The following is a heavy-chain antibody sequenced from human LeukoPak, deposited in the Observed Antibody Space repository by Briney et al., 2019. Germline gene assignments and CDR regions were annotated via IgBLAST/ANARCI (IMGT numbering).Heavy chain of an antibody. J-gene: IGHJ4*02. CDR2: ISASGGTK. Sequence: PGGSLRLSCAASGFTFSNYAMNWVRQALGKGLEWVSCISASGGTKLYADSVKGRFIISRDDSKNTLYVQMSSLRAEDTAVYYCARSLKWNLVGFDYWGQGTLVTVSS. V-gene: IGHV3-23*01. D-gene: IGHD1-1*01. CDR1: GFTFSNYA. CDR3: ARSLKWNLVGFDY.